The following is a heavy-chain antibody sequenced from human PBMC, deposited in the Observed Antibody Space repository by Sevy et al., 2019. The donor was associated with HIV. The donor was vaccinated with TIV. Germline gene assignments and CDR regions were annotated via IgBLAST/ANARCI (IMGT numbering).Heavy chain of an antibody. Sequence: QAGGSLRLSCAASGFTFSSYSMNWVRQAPGKGLEWVSYISSSSSTIYYADSVKGRFTISRDNAKNSLYLQMNSLRDEETAGYYCARDSPITMVRGVIITWPYYYGMDVWGQGTTVTVSS. CDR3: ARDSPITMVRGVIITWPYYYGMDV. CDR1: GFTFSSYS. J-gene: IGHJ6*02. V-gene: IGHV3-48*02. D-gene: IGHD3-10*01. CDR2: ISSSSSTI.